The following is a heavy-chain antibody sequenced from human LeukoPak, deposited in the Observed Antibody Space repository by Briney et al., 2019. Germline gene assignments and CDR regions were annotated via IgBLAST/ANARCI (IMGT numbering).Heavy chain of an antibody. Sequence: SETLSLTCAVSGYSISSGYYWGWIRQPLGKGLEWIGSIYHSGSTYYNPSLKSRVTISVDTSKNQFSLKLSSVTAADTAVYYCARQLVWFGDRGNWFDPWGQGTLVTVSS. CDR2: IYHSGST. D-gene: IGHD3-10*01. V-gene: IGHV4-38-2*01. J-gene: IGHJ5*02. CDR3: ARQLVWFGDRGNWFDP. CDR1: GYSISSGYY.